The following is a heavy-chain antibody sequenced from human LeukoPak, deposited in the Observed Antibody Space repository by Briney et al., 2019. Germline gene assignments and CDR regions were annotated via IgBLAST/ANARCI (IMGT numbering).Heavy chain of an antibody. J-gene: IGHJ1*01. D-gene: IGHD3-22*01. CDR1: GGSFSGYY. Sequence: SETLSLTCAVYGGSFSGYYWSWIRQLPGKGLEWIGEINHSGSTNYNPSLKSRVTISVDTSKNQFSLKLSSVTAADTAVYYCARSPYLYWGQGTLVTVSS. V-gene: IGHV4-34*01. CDR2: INHSGST. CDR3: ARSPYLY.